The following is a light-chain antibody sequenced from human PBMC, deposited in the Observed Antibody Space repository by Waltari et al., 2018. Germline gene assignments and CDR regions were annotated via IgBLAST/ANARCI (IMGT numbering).Light chain of an antibody. J-gene: IGLJ2*01. CDR1: SSDVGGYNY. CDR3: SSYAGSNNPVV. V-gene: IGLV2-8*01. Sequence: QSALTQPPSASGSPGQSVTISCTGTSSDVGGYNYVSWYQQHPGKAPKLMIYEVSKRRPGVPDRCSGSKSGNTASLTVSGVQAEDEADYYCSSYAGSNNPVVFGGGTKLTVL. CDR2: EVS.